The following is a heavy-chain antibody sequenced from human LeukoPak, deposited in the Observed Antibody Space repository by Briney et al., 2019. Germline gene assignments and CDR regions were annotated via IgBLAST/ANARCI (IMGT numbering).Heavy chain of an antibody. V-gene: IGHV5-51*01. CDR2: IYPGDSDT. Sequence: GESLKISCKGSGYSFTSYWIGWVRQMPGKSLEWMGIIYPGDSDTRYSPSFQGQVTISADKSISTAYLQWSSLKASDTAMYYCARQPGVYYYGMDVWGQGTTVTVSS. J-gene: IGHJ6*02. CDR1: GYSFTSYW. D-gene: IGHD2-8*01. CDR3: ARQPGVYYYGMDV.